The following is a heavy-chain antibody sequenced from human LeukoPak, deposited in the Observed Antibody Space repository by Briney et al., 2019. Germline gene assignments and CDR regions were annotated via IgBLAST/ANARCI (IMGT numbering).Heavy chain of an antibody. CDR2: INHNGNVN. J-gene: IGHJ6*02. D-gene: IGHD3-16*01. Sequence: GGSLRLTCAASGFTFSSYWMNWARQAPGKGLEWVASINHNGNVNYYVDSVKGRFTISRDNAKNSLYLQMSNLRAEDTAVYFCARGGGLDVWGQGATVTVSS. CDR1: GFTFSSYW. CDR3: ARGGGLDV. V-gene: IGHV3-7*03.